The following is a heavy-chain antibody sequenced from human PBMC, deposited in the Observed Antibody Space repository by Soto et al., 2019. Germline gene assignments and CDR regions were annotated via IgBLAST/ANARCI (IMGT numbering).Heavy chain of an antibody. CDR2: IIPILGIA. Sequence: ASVKVSCKASGGTFSSYTISWVRQAPGQGLEWMGRIIPILGIANYAQKFQGRVTITADKSTSTAYMELSSLRSEDTAVYYCARDVPTTVTTPGAFDIWGQGTMVTVSS. CDR1: GGTFSSYT. J-gene: IGHJ3*02. D-gene: IGHD4-17*01. V-gene: IGHV1-69*04. CDR3: ARDVPTTVTTPGAFDI.